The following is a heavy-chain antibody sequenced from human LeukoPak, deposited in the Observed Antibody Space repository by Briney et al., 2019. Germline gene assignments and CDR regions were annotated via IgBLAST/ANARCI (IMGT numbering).Heavy chain of an antibody. J-gene: IGHJ5*02. D-gene: IGHD4-17*01. Sequence: SVKVSCKTSGGTFNNSAISWVRQAPGQGLEWLGGIMPLFGTAGYAQKFQGRVTITKDESTRTVYLELTSLTSDDTVVYYCARDVHGDYGSGWFDPWGQGTLVSVSS. CDR1: GGTFNNSA. CDR3: ARDVHGDYGSGWFDP. CDR2: IMPLFGTA. V-gene: IGHV1-69*05.